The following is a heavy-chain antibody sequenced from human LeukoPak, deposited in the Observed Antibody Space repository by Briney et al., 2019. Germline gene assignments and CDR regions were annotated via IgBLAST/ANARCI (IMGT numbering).Heavy chain of an antibody. CDR3: AKAGSDLDTRSSGVHYYFYYGMDV. Sequence: PGGSLTLSCAASGFIFSNYAMTWVSPAPGKGLEWVSVINGSGAATYYADSVKGRFTISRDNSKNTLDLQMNSLRAEDTAVYYCAKAGSDLDTRSSGVHYYFYYGMDVWGQGATVTVSS. CDR2: INGSGAAT. CDR1: GFIFSNYA. V-gene: IGHV3-23*01. J-gene: IGHJ6*02. D-gene: IGHD6-6*01.